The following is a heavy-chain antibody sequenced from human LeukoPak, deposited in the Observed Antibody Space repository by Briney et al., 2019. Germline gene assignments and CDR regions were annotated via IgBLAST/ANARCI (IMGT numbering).Heavy chain of an antibody. CDR2: INHSGST. Sequence: TSETPSLTCAVYGGSFSGYYWSWIRQPPGKGLEWIGEINHSGSTNYNPSLKSRVTISVDTSKNQFSLKLSSVTAADTAVYYCARRPLGYCSGGSCYKPEVDYWGQGTLVTVSS. CDR3: ARRPLGYCSGGSCYKPEVDY. J-gene: IGHJ4*02. V-gene: IGHV4-34*01. CDR1: GGSFSGYY. D-gene: IGHD2-15*01.